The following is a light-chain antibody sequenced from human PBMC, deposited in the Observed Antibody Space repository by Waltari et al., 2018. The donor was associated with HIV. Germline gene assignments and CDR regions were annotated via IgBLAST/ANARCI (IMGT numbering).Light chain of an antibody. CDR2: EVS. J-gene: IGLJ2*01. V-gene: IGLV2-8*01. Sequence: QSALTQPPSASGSPGQSVTISCPGTSSDVGGYNYVSWYQHHPGTAPKLMISEVSKRHSGVPDRFSGSKSCNTASLTVSGLQAEDESDYFCNSYAGSNNWVFGGGTKLTVL. CDR1: SSDVGGYNY. CDR3: NSYAGSNNWV.